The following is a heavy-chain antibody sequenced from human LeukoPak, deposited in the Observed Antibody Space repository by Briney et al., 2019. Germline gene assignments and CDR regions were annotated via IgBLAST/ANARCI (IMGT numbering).Heavy chain of an antibody. J-gene: IGHJ4*02. V-gene: IGHV4-61*01. CDR1: GGSISSYIFH. CDR2: IYYSGST. Sequence: SETLSLTCTVSGGSISSYIFHWGWIRQTPEKGLEWIGYIYYSGSTNYNPSLKSRVTISVDTSKNQFSLKLSSVTAADTAVYYCARDNYDSSGYYLDYWGQGTLVTVSS. D-gene: IGHD3-22*01. CDR3: ARDNYDSSGYYLDY.